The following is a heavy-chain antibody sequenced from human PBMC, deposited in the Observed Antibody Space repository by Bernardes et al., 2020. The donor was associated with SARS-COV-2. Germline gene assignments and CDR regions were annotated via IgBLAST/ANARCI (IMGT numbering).Heavy chain of an antibody. Sequence: GGSLRLSCAASGFTVSANYMNWVHQAPGKGLEWVSVIYSGGGTYYADSVKGRFTISRDNSKNTLYLQMNSLRAEDTAVYYCARAPVAGNYYGMDVWGQGTTVTVSS. V-gene: IGHV3-53*01. D-gene: IGHD6-13*01. CDR3: ARAPVAGNYYGMDV. J-gene: IGHJ6*02. CDR1: GFTVSANY. CDR2: IYSGGGT.